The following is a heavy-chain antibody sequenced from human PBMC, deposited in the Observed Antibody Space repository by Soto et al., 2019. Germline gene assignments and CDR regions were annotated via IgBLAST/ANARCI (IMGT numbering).Heavy chain of an antibody. CDR1: GFTFSSYV. D-gene: IGHD5-12*01. CDR3: AKDNSPYSGYNSFDY. J-gene: IGHJ4*02. V-gene: IGHV3-23*01. CDR2: ISGSGTNT. Sequence: EVRLLESGGGLIQPGGSLRLSCAASGFTFSSYVMSWVRQAPGTGLEWVSVISGSGTNTYYADSVKGRFTISRDNSKNTLYLQMTSLRAEDTAEYYCAKDNSPYSGYNSFDYWGEGTLVTVSS.